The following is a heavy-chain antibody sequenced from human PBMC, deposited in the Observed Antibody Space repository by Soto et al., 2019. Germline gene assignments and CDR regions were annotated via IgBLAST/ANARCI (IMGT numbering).Heavy chain of an antibody. D-gene: IGHD2-21*02. J-gene: IGHJ6*02. CDR2: IYPGDSDT. Sequence: EVQLVQSGAEVKKPGESLKISCKGSGYSFTSYWIGWVRQMPGKGLEWMGIIYPGDSDTRYSPSFQGQDTISADKSISXXYLQWSSLKASDTAMYYCARGHCGGDCYPPYGMDVWGQGTTVTVSS. CDR1: GYSFTSYW. V-gene: IGHV5-51*01. CDR3: ARGHCGGDCYPPYGMDV.